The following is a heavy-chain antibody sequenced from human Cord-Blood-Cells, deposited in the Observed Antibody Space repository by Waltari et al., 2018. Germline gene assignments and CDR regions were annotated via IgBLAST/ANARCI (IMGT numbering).Heavy chain of an antibody. Sequence: QVQLVQSGAEVKKPGSSVKVSCKASGGTFSSYAISWVRQAPGQGLEWMGGIIPILGIANYAKKCQGRVTITADESTSTAYMELSSLRSEDTAVYYCARGGVIAAAGTRTFNWFDPWGQGTLVTVSS. CDR2: IIPILGIA. V-gene: IGHV1-69*04. J-gene: IGHJ5*02. D-gene: IGHD6-13*01. CDR1: GGTFSSYA. CDR3: ARGGVIAAAGTRTFNWFDP.